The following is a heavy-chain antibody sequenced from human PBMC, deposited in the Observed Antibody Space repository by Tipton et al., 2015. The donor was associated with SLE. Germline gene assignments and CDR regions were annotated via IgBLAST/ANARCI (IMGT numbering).Heavy chain of an antibody. V-gene: IGHV4-39*07. D-gene: IGHD3-22*01. CDR3: ARDEYRYDATGYHLLGHFDF. J-gene: IGHJ4*02. CDR2: ISYSGST. Sequence: LRLSCTVSGGSISSGYYYWGWIRQPPGKGLEWIGSISYSGSTDYNPSLKSRVTISLDMSKNQFSLRLSSVTAADTAVYYCARDEYRYDATGYHLLGHFDFWGQGTLVTVSS. CDR1: GGSISSGYYY.